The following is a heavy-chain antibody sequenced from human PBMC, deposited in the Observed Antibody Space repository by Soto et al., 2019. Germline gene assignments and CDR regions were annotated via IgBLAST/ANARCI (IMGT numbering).Heavy chain of an antibody. CDR2: ISSSSSYI. D-gene: IGHD3-16*01. V-gene: IGHV3-21*01. Sequence: GGSLRLSCAASGFTFSSYSMNWVRQAPGKGLEWVSSISSSSSYIYYADSVKGRFTISRDNAKNSLYLQMNSLRAEDTAVYYCARDRGGFAFDIWAQGTMVTGSS. CDR1: GFTFSSYS. CDR3: ARDRGGFAFDI. J-gene: IGHJ3*02.